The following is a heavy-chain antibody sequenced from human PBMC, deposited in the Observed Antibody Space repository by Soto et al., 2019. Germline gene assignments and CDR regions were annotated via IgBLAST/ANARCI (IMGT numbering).Heavy chain of an antibody. CDR3: ARASGYLYGGNSEAFEI. Sequence: GGSLRLSCAASGFTVSSNYMSWVRKAPGKGLEGVAVIYSGGSTYYADSVNGRFTISRDNSKNTLYIHMNRLRAPGTAVYYCARASGYLYGGNSEAFEIWGQGPRSPVS. J-gene: IGHJ3*02. CDR1: GFTVSSNY. CDR2: IYSGGST. D-gene: IGHD4-17*01. V-gene: IGHV3-53*01.